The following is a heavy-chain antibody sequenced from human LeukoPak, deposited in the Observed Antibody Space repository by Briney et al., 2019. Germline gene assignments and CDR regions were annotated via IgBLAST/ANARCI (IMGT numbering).Heavy chain of an antibody. V-gene: IGHV4-39*01. CDR1: GGSISSSSYY. CDR3: ARSYYYGSGSYYTDY. CDR2: IYYSGST. Sequence: SETLSLTCTVSGGSISSSSYYWGWIRQPPGKGLEWIGNIYYSGSTYHNPSLKSRVTISVDTSNNQFSLKLSAVTAADTAVYYCARSYYYGSGSYYTDYWGQGTLVTVSS. D-gene: IGHD3-10*01. J-gene: IGHJ4*02.